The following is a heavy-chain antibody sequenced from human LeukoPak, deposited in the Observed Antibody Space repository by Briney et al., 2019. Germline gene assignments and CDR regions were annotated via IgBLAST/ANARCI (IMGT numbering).Heavy chain of an antibody. CDR2: INPNSGGT. D-gene: IGHD4-17*01. CDR3: ARVAYGDYVENWFDP. CDR1: GYTFTGYY. V-gene: IGHV1-2*02. Sequence: ASVKVSSKASGYTFTGYYMHWVRQAPGQGLEWMGWINPNSGGTNYAQKFQGRVTMTRDTSISTAYMELSRLRSDDTAVYYCARVAYGDYVENWFDPWGQGTLVTVSS. J-gene: IGHJ5*02.